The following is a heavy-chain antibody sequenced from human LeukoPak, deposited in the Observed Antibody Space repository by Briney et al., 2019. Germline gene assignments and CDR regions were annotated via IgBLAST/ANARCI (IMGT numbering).Heavy chain of an antibody. Sequence: SSETLSLTCAVYGGSLSGYYWSWIRQPPGKGLEWIGEINHSGSTNYNPSLKSRVTISVDTSKNQFSLKLSSVTAADTAVYYCARVRRRYCSSTSCYGNWFDPWGQGTLVTVSS. D-gene: IGHD2-2*01. CDR2: INHSGST. J-gene: IGHJ5*02. CDR3: ARVRRRYCSSTSCYGNWFDP. CDR1: GGSLSGYY. V-gene: IGHV4-34*01.